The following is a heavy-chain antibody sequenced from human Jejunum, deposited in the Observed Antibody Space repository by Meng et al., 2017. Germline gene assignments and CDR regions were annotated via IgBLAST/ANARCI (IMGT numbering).Heavy chain of an antibody. CDR2: ISSSGSA. CDR3: ARDPFRSSFDY. V-gene: IGHV4-4*07. J-gene: IGHJ4*02. CDR1: AASSSSHY. Sequence: QGQAQESGPGLVKPSETLALSCTVVAASSSSHYWNWIRQPAGKGLEWIGRISSSGSASYNPSLKSRVTMSIDTSKNQFSLKLTSVTAADTAVYFCARDPFRSSFDYWGQGMLVTVSS. D-gene: IGHD2-2*01.